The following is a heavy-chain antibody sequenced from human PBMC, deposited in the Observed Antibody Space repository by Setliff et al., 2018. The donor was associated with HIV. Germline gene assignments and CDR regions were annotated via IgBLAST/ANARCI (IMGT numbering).Heavy chain of an antibody. CDR1: GGSFSGYY. J-gene: IGHJ3*02. CDR3: ARVWRPTYSSSWYSGTFDI. CDR2: INHRGSTNHRGST. Sequence: PSETLSLTCTVYGGSFSGYYWSWIRQPPGRGLEWIGEINHRGSTNHRGSTNYNPSLKSRVTLSVDTSKNRFSLRLSSVTAADTAVYYCARVWRPTYSSSWYSGTFDIWGQGTMVTVSS. V-gene: IGHV4-34*01. D-gene: IGHD6-13*01.